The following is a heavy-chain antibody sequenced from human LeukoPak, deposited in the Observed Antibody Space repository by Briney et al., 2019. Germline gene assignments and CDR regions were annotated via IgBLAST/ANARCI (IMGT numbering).Heavy chain of an antibody. CDR3: ARGTHITGDYVPWMDYYYMDV. D-gene: IGHD4-17*01. J-gene: IGHJ6*03. CDR1: GYTFTGYY. Sequence: GASVKVSCKASGYTFTGYYMHWVRQAPGQGLEWMGWINPNSGGTNYAQKFQGRVTMTRDTSISTAYMELSRLRSDDTAVYYCARGTHITGDYVPWMDYYYMDVWGKGTTVTISS. V-gene: IGHV1-2*02. CDR2: INPNSGGT.